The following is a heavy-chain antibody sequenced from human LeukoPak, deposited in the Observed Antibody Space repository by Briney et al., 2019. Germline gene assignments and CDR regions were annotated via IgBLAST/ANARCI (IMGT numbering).Heavy chain of an antibody. CDR3: ARAERDSSGCYFYYYYGMDV. CDR2: ISAYNGNT. J-gene: IGHJ6*02. V-gene: IGHV1-18*01. D-gene: IGHD3-22*01. Sequence: GASVKVSCKASGYTFTSYGISWVRQAPGQGLEWMGWISAYNGNTNYAQKLQGRVTMTTDASTSTAYMELRSLRSDDTAVYYRARAERDSSGCYFYYYYGMDVWGQGTTVTVSS. CDR1: GYTFTSYG.